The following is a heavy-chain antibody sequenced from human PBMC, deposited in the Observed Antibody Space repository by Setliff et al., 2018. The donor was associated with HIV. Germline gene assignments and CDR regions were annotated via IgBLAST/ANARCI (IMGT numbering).Heavy chain of an antibody. CDR3: ARWEAAQKAFDI. J-gene: IGHJ3*02. D-gene: IGHD1-26*01. CDR2: GHYSGNT. V-gene: IGHV4-59*08. Sequence: SETLSLTCTVSGVSITSYYWNWIRQPPGKGLEWIGYGHYSGNTKQNPSLRSRVTISVDTSKNQLSLTLYSVSAADTAVYYCARWEAAQKAFDIWGHGTMVTVTS. CDR1: GVSITSYY.